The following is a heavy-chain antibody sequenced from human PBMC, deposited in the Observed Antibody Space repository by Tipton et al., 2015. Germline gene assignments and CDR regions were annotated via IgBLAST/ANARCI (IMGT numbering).Heavy chain of an antibody. J-gene: IGHJ4*02. CDR2: IYYSGST. CDR1: GVSIATFSYY. D-gene: IGHD6-25*01. CDR3: ARADAALDC. Sequence: TLSLTCTVSGVSIATFSYYWAWVRQPPGKGLEWIGYIYYSGSTSYNPSLKSRVTISTDTSKNQFSLKLRSVTAAGTAVYYCARADAALDCWGQGTLVTVSS. V-gene: IGHV4-61*01.